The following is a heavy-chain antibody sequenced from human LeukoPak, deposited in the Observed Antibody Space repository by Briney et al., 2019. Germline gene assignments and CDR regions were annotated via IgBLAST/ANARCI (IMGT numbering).Heavy chain of an antibody. Sequence: SVKVSCKASGGTFSSYAISWVRQAPGQGLEWMGGIIPIFGTANYAQKFQGRVTITTDESTSTAYMELSSLRSEDTAVYYCAREGSLYSDGDYNWFDPWGQGTLVTVSS. CDR2: IIPIFGTA. D-gene: IGHD4-17*01. V-gene: IGHV1-69*05. J-gene: IGHJ5*02. CDR3: AREGSLYSDGDYNWFDP. CDR1: GGTFSSYA.